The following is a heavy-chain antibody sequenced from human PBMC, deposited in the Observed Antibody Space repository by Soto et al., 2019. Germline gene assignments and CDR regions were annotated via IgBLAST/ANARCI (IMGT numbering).Heavy chain of an antibody. CDR2: ISSDGTNK. CDR1: EFTFSTYA. D-gene: IGHD2-15*01. J-gene: IGHJ4*02. V-gene: IGHV3-30-3*01. CDR3: ARAVTVVEPVDY. Sequence: GGSLRLSCAASEFTFSTYAMHWVRQAPGKGLEWVAVISSDGTNKYYADSVKGRFTISRDNTKDTLSLQMNSLRGEDTAVYYCARAVTVVEPVDYWGQGTLVTVSS.